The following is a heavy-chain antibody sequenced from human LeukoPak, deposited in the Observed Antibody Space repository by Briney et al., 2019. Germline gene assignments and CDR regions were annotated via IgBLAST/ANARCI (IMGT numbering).Heavy chain of an antibody. CDR2: INPNSGGT. CDR3: AVRGYYDSSGYLRWGDYFDY. CDR1: GYTFTGYY. Sequence: ASVKVSCTTSGYTFTGYYMHWVRQAPGQGLEWMGWINPNSGGTNYAQKFQGRVTMTRDTSISTAYMELSRLRSDDTAVYYCAVRGYYDSSGYLRWGDYFDYWGQGTLVTVSS. V-gene: IGHV1-2*02. J-gene: IGHJ4*02. D-gene: IGHD3-22*01.